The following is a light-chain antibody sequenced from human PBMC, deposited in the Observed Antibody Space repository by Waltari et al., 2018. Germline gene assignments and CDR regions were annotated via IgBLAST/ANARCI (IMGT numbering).Light chain of an antibody. CDR1: QNIASN. J-gene: IGKJ2*01. V-gene: IGKV3-15*01. CDR3: QQYNNWPPYT. Sequence: DTLMTQSPATLSVSPGERATLSCRASQNIASNLAWYQQKPGQAPRLLIYDASTRATGIPVRFSGSRSGTEFTLTISSLQSEDFAVYYCQQYNNWPPYTFGQGTKLEI. CDR2: DAS.